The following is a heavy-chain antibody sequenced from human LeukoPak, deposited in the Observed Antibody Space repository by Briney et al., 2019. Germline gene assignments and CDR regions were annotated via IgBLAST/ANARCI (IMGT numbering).Heavy chain of an antibody. D-gene: IGHD3-10*01. J-gene: IGHJ4*02. CDR3: ARDKDGTLWFGELGYS. Sequence: GRSLRLSCAASGFTFSSYGMHWVRQAPGKGLEWVAVIWYDGSNKYYADSVKGRFTISRDNSKNTLYLQMNSLRAEDTAVYYCARDKDGTLWFGELGYSWGQGTLVTVSS. CDR1: GFTFSSYG. V-gene: IGHV3-33*01. CDR2: IWYDGSNK.